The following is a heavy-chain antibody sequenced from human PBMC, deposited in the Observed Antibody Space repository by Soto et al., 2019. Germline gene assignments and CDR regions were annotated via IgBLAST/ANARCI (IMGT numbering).Heavy chain of an antibody. Sequence: KSGGSLRLSCAASGFTFTRYSMNWVRQAPGKGLEWVSSISSTTNYIYYGDSMKGRFTISRDNAKNSLYLEMNSLRAEDTAVYYCARESEDLTSNFDYWGQGTPVTASS. V-gene: IGHV3-21*06. J-gene: IGHJ4*02. CDR1: GFTFTRYS. CDR3: ARESEDLTSNFDY. CDR2: ISSTTNYI.